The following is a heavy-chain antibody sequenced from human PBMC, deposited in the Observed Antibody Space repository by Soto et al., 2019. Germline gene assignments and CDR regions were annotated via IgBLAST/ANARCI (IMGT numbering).Heavy chain of an antibody. V-gene: IGHV3-49*04. Sequence: PGGALGLTGAESGVHLANYSWTWVRQAPGKGLEWVGFIRGETNGGTTDYAASLKGRITISRDDSKSIAYLEINSLQTEDTAVYYCTRYYYESSGYYVYWGQGTLVTVPS. J-gene: IGHJ4*02. CDR1: GVHLANYS. CDR2: IRGETNGGTT. CDR3: TRYYYESSGYYVY. D-gene: IGHD3-22*01.